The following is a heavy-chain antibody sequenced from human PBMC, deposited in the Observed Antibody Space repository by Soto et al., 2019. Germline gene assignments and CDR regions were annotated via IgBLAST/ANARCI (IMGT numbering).Heavy chain of an antibody. V-gene: IGHV1-69*13. J-gene: IGHJ6*02. D-gene: IGHD3-16*01. CDR3: ARDLRLGELYYYYYGMDV. CDR2: IIPIFGTA. CDR1: GGTFSSYA. Sequence: ASVKVSCKASGGTFSSYAISWVRQAPGQGLEWMGGIIPIFGTANYAQKFQGRVTITADESTSTAYMELSSLRSEDTAVYYCARDLRLGELYYYYYGMDVWGQGTTVTVSS.